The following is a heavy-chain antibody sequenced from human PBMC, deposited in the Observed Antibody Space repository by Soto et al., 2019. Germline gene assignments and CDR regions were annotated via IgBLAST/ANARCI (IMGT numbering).Heavy chain of an antibody. CDR2: VNPIVGMS. Sequence: QVQLVQSGPEVKKPGSSVKVSCTASGGTFNSYTLNWVRQAPGQRPEWVGRVNPIVGMSTSASKFQGRVTLTADKSTNSASMDLTGLKSEDTAGYYCATSYGSGRTHFDSWGQGTLVTVAS. CDR1: GGTFNSYT. V-gene: IGHV1-69*02. D-gene: IGHD3-10*01. J-gene: IGHJ4*02. CDR3: ATSYGSGRTHFDS.